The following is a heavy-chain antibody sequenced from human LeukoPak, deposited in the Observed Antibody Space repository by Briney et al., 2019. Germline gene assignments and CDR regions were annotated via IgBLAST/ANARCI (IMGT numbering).Heavy chain of an antibody. V-gene: IGHV3-13*04. CDR2: IAITGHT. D-gene: IGHD1-26*01. Sequence: GGSLRLSCAASGFIFSSYDMHWVRQATGKGLEWVSSIAITGHTYYSGSVKGRFTISRENGKNSLYLQMNSLRAGDTAVYYCARGLTGGLDSWGQGTLVTVSS. CDR1: GFIFSSYD. CDR3: ARGLTGGLDS. J-gene: IGHJ5*01.